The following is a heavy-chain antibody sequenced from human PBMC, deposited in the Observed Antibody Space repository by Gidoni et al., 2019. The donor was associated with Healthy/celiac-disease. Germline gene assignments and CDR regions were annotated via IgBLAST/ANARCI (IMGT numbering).Heavy chain of an antibody. V-gene: IGHV1-3*01. CDR1: GYTFPSYA. D-gene: IGHD6-19*01. CDR3: ARIRSGGSSGWLVEAFDI. CDR2: INAGNGNT. J-gene: IGHJ3*02. Sequence: QVQLVQSGAEVKKPGASVKVSCKASGYTFPSYAMHWVRQAPGQRLEWMGWINAGNGNTKYSQKFQGRVTITRDTSASTAYMELSSLRSEDTAVYYCARIRSGGSSGWLVEAFDIWGQGTMVTVSS.